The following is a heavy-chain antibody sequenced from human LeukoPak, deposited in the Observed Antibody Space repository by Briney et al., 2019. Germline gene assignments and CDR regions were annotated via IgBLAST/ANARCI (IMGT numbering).Heavy chain of an antibody. D-gene: IGHD4-17*01. CDR1: GLTFSSYS. CDR2: ISSSSSYI. Sequence: TGGSLRLSCAASGLTFSSYSMNWVRQAPGKGLEWVSSISSSSSYIYYADSVKGRFTISRDNAKNSLYLQMNSLRAEDTAVYYCARDLKAVRGYWGQGTLVTVSS. CDR3: ARDLKAVRGY. J-gene: IGHJ4*02. V-gene: IGHV3-21*01.